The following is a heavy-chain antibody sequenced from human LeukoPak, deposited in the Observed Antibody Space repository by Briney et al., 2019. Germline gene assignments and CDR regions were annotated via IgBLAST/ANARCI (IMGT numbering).Heavy chain of an antibody. CDR1: GYTFTGYA. Sequence: ASVKVSCKASGYTFTGYALHWVRRAPGQSLEWMGWINAGNGNTKYSQKFQGRVTITRDTSASTAYMELSSLRSEDTAVYYCARAGGGLVTYYYYYGMDVWGQGTTVTVSS. D-gene: IGHD3/OR15-3a*01. CDR2: INAGNGNT. CDR3: ARAGGGLVTYYYYYGMDV. V-gene: IGHV1-3*01. J-gene: IGHJ6*02.